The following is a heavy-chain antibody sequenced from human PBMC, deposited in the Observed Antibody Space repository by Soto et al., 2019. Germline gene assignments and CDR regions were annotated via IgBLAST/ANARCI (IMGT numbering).Heavy chain of an antibody. V-gene: IGHV3-30*04. J-gene: IGHJ4*02. CDR3: ARPSQGWQRLENPYFDY. D-gene: IGHD6-25*01. CDR1: GFTFSSYD. Sequence: GGSLRLSCAASGFTFSSYDMHWVRQAPGKGLEWVALMSYDGRSYYYAGSVKGRFTISRDKSKNTLYLQINSLRTEDTAVYYCARPSQGWQRLENPYFDYWGQGTLVTVSS. CDR2: MSYDGRSY.